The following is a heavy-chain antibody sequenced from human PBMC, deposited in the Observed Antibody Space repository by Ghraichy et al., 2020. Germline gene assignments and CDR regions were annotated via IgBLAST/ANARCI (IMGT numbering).Heavy chain of an antibody. CDR2: IKQDGTEE. J-gene: IGHJ6*02. CDR3: AKNIVVAGKILYYYYGMDV. Sequence: LTCAASGFPFRGYWMTWVRQAPGKGLEWVASIKQDGTEEKYLDSVKGRFTISRDNPKNSLYLQMNSLRAEDTAVYYCAKNIVVAGKILYYYYGMDVWGQGTTVTVSS. V-gene: IGHV3-7*01. D-gene: IGHD6-19*01. CDR1: GFPFRGYW.